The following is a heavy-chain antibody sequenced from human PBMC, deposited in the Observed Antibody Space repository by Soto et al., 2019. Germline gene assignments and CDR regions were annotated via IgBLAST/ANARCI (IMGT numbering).Heavy chain of an antibody. CDR2: IYYSGST. D-gene: IGHD3-3*01. J-gene: IGHJ3*02. Sequence: KSSETLSLTCTVSGGSISSGGYYWSWIRQHPGKGLEWIGYIYYSGSTYYNPSLKSRVTISVDTSKNQFSLKLSSVTAADTAVYYCAGDPQKFGSDGFDIWGQGTMVSVS. CDR1: GGSISSGGYY. V-gene: IGHV4-31*03. CDR3: AGDPQKFGSDGFDI.